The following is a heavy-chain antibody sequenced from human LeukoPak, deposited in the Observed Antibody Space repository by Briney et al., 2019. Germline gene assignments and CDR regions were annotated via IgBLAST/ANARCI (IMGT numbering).Heavy chain of an antibody. Sequence: SVKVSCKASGGTFSSYAISWVRQAPGQGLEWMGRIIPILGIANYAQKFQGRVTITADKSTSTAYMELSSLRSEDTAVYYCAKSSRPYYYYYGMDVWGQGTTVTVSS. CDR2: IIPILGIA. J-gene: IGHJ6*02. CDR3: AKSSRPYYYYYGMDV. V-gene: IGHV1-69*04. D-gene: IGHD2-2*01. CDR1: GGTFSSYA.